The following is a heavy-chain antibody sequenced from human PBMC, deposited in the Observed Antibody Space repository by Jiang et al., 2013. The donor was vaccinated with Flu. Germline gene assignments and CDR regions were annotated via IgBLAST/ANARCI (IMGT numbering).Heavy chain of an antibody. V-gene: IGHV4-38-2*02. CDR2: IYYSGST. CDR1: GFSISSGYY. CDR3: ASGYAVAGMRKGYYFDY. D-gene: IGHD6-19*01. J-gene: IGHJ4*02. Sequence: GLVKPSETLSLTCTVSGFSISSGYYWGWIRQSPGKGLEWIGSIYYSGSTYYNPSLKSRVTISVDTSKNQFSLKLSSVTAADTAVYYCASGYAVAGMRKGYYFDYWGQGTLVTVSS.